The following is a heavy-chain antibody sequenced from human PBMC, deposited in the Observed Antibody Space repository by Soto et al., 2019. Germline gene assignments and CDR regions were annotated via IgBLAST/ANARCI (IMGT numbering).Heavy chain of an antibody. J-gene: IGHJ6*03. Sequence: GGSLRLSCAASGFTFSSYAMSWVRQAPGKGLEWVSAISGSGGSTYYADSVKGRFTISRDNSKNTLYLQMNSLRAEDTAVYYCAKAQWLVDFYYYMDVWGKGTTVTVSS. V-gene: IGHV3-23*01. CDR2: ISGSGGST. CDR1: GFTFSSYA. D-gene: IGHD6-19*01. CDR3: AKAQWLVDFYYYMDV.